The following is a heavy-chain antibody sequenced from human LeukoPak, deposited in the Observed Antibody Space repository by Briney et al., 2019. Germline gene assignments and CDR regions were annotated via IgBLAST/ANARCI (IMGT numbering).Heavy chain of an antibody. CDR1: GGSISSYY. Sequence: PSETLSLTCTVSGGSISSYYWSWIRQPPGKGLEWIGYIYYSGSTNYNPSLKSRVTISVDTSKNQFSLKLSSVTAAETAVYYCARENYYDSSGSFDYWGQGTLVTVSS. CDR2: IYYSGST. J-gene: IGHJ4*02. D-gene: IGHD3-22*01. V-gene: IGHV4-59*01. CDR3: ARENYYDSSGSFDY.